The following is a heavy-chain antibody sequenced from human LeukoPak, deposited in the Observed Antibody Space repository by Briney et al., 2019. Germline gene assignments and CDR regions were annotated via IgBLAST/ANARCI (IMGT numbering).Heavy chain of an antibody. J-gene: IGHJ4*02. D-gene: IGHD4-11*01. CDR2: IYYSGST. CDR1: GGSISSYY. V-gene: IGHV4-59*01. CDR3: ARVYSNYDRTAPHYFDY. Sequence: SETLSLTCTVSGGSISSYYWSWIRQPPGKGLEWIGYIYYSGSTNYNPSLKSRVTISVDTSKNQFSLKLSSVTAADTAVYYCARVYSNYDRTAPHYFDYWGQGTLVTVSS.